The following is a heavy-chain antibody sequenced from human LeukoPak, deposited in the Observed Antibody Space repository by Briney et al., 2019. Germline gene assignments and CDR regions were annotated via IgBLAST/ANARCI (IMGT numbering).Heavy chain of an antibody. V-gene: IGHV4-39*07. CDR3: ARGRGLLGY. Sequence: PSETLSLTCTVSGGSISSGDYYWSWIRQPPGKGLEWIGEINHSGSTNYNPSLKSRVTISVDTSKNQFSLKLSSVTAADTAVYYCARGRGLLGYWGQGTLVTVSS. CDR2: INHSGST. D-gene: IGHD2-15*01. J-gene: IGHJ4*02. CDR1: GGSISSGDYY.